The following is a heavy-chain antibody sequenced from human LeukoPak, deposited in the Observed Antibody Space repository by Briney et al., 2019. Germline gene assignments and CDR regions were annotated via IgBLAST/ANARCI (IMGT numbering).Heavy chain of an antibody. CDR3: AKSSYYDASGYYREYYFDY. J-gene: IGHJ4*02. V-gene: IGHV3-23*01. Sequence: PGGSLRLSCAASRFTFSSYGMSWVRQAPGKGLEWVSSISGSGGSTYYADSVKGRFTISRDNSKNTLYLQMNSLRDEDTAVYYCAKSSYYDASGYYREYYFDYWGQGILVTVSS. CDR1: RFTFSSYG. D-gene: IGHD3-22*01. CDR2: ISGSGGST.